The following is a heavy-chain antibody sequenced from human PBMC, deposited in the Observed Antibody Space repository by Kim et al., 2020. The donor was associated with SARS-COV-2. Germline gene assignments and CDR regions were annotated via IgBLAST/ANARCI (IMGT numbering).Heavy chain of an antibody. CDR2: ISYDGSNK. V-gene: IGHV3-30*04. D-gene: IGHD6-13*01. CDR1: GFTFSSYA. J-gene: IGHJ3*02. CDR3: ARGGSSWYLTHAFDI. Sequence: GGSLRLSCAASGFTFSSYAMHWVRQAPGKGLEWVAVISYDGSNKYYADSVKGRFTISRDNSKNTLYLQMNSLRAEDTAVYYCARGGSSWYLTHAFDIRGQGTMVTVSS.